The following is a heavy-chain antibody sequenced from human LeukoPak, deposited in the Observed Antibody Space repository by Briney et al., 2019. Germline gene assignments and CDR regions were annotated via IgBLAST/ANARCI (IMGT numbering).Heavy chain of an antibody. CDR3: ARRLTGDSLYWYFDL. CDR2: VYYSGNT. D-gene: IGHD1-20*01. CDR1: GGSISTYY. V-gene: IGHV4-59*01. J-gene: IGHJ2*01. Sequence: SETLSLTCAVSGGSISTYYWTWIRQPPGKGLEWIGNVYYSGNTKYNPSLKSRVTISVDTSRNKFSLKLNSVTAADTAMYYCARRLTGDSLYWYFDLWGRGTLVTVSS.